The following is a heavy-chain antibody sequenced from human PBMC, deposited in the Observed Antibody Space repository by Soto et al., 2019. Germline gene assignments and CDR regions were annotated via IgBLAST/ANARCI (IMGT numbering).Heavy chain of an antibody. J-gene: IGHJ6*03. Sequence: SETLSLTCTVSGGSISSGGYYWSWIRQHPGKGLEWIGYIYYSGSTYYNPSLKSRVTISVDTSKNQFSLKLSSVTAADTAVYYCARDSVDPGYCSSTSCYRARSHYMDVWGKGTTVTVSS. CDR3: ARDSVDPGYCSSTSCYRARSHYMDV. CDR1: GGSISSGGYY. V-gene: IGHV4-31*03. CDR2: IYYSGST. D-gene: IGHD2-2*01.